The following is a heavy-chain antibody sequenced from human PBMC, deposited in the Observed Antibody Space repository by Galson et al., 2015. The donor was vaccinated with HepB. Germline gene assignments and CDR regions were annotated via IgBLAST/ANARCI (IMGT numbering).Heavy chain of an antibody. D-gene: IGHD5-18*01. CDR1: GYTFTSYG. V-gene: IGHV1-18*04. Sequence: SCKASGYTFTSYGISWVRQAPGQGLEWMGWISAYNGNTNYAQKLQGRVTMTTDTSTSTAYMELRSLRSDDTAVYYCARTSDPYSYGKHRPGGIDYWGQGTLVTVSS. CDR2: ISAYNGNT. J-gene: IGHJ4*02. CDR3: ARTSDPYSYGKHRPGGIDY.